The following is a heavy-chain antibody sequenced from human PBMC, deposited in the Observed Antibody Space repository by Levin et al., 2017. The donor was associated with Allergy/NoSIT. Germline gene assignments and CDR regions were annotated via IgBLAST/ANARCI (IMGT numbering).Heavy chain of an antibody. CDR3: AKVPVGLIGYFES. J-gene: IGHJ4*02. D-gene: IGHD2-15*01. CDR2: ISGSGHST. V-gene: IGHV3-23*01. Sequence: QPGGSLRLSCAASGFTFNYYAINWVRQSPGKGLEVVSAISGSGHSTYYADSVKGRFTISRDNSKNTIYLQMNSLSAADTAIYYCAKVPVGLIGYFESWGQGVVVTVSS. CDR1: GFTFNYYA.